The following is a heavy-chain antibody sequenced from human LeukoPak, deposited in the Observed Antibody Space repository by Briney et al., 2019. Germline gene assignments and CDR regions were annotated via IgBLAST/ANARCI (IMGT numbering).Heavy chain of an antibody. D-gene: IGHD4-17*01. J-gene: IGHJ5*02. V-gene: IGHV4-30-4*01. CDR3: ARDRNGDYENWFDP. CDR1: GGSISSGDYY. Sequence: SQTLSLTCTVSGGSISSGDYYWSWIRQPPGKGLEWIGYIYYSGSTYYNPSLQSRVTISVDTSKNQFSLKLSSVTAADTAVYYCARDRNGDYENWFDPWGQGTLVTVSS. CDR2: IYYSGST.